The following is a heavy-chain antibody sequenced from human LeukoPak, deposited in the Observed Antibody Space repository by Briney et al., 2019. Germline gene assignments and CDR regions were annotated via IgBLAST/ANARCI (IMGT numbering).Heavy chain of an antibody. Sequence: SETLSLTCTVSGGSISSYYWSWNRQPPGKGLEWIGYIYYSGSTNYNPSLKSRVTISVDTSKNQFSLKLSSVTAADTAVYYCARVTGKCSGGSCQLISSYGMDVWGQGTTVAVSS. CDR3: ARVTGKCSGGSCQLISSYGMDV. J-gene: IGHJ6*02. V-gene: IGHV4-59*01. D-gene: IGHD2-15*01. CDR1: GGSISSYY. CDR2: IYYSGST.